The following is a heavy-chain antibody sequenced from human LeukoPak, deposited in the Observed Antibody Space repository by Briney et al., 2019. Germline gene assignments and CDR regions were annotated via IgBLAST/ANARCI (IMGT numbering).Heavy chain of an antibody. Sequence: GGSLRLSCAASGFTSGFTFDDYGMNWVRQAPGKGLEWVSSISSSSSYIYYADSVKGRFTISRDNAKNSLYLQMNSLRAEDTAVYYCARSNYYDSSGFPWGQGTLVTVSS. CDR3: ARSNYYDSSGFP. V-gene: IGHV3-21*01. D-gene: IGHD3-22*01. CDR1: GFTFDDYG. J-gene: IGHJ5*02. CDR2: ISSSSSYI.